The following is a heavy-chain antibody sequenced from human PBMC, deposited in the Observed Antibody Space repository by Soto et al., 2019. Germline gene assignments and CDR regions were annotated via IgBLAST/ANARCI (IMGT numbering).Heavy chain of an antibody. J-gene: IGHJ4*02. V-gene: IGHV4-31*03. CDR2: IYYSGST. CDR1: GGSISSGGYY. Sequence: QVQLQESGPGLVKPSQTLSLTCTVSGGSISSGGYYWSWIRQHPGKGLEWIGYIYYSGSTYYNPSLKXRXTXSXXTSKTQFSLKLSSVTAADTAVYYCARWKNSYGIDYWGQGTLVTVSS. D-gene: IGHD5-18*01. CDR3: ARWKNSYGIDY.